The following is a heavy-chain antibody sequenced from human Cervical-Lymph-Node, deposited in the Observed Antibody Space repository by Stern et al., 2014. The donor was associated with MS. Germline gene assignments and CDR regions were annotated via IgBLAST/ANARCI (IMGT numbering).Heavy chain of an antibody. CDR2: INTNTWTP. D-gene: IGHD3-3*01. Sequence: VQLVQSGSELKKPGASVNVSCKASGYTFNKYLINWVRQAPGQGLEWMGWINTNTWTPAYARGFAGRVVFSFDTSVNTAYLQISRLKTEDTAVYYCARDMSDFWSDYGSNWFDPWGQGTLVIVSS. CDR3: ARDMSDFWSDYGSNWFDP. V-gene: IGHV7-4-1*02. J-gene: IGHJ5*02. CDR1: GYTFNKYL.